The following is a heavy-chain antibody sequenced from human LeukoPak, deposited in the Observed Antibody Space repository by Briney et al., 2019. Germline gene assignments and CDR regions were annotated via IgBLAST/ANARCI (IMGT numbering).Heavy chain of an antibody. V-gene: IGHV4-34*01. CDR1: GGSFSGYY. D-gene: IGHD3-22*01. CDR3: ARARSYYYDDSGYSPYYFDY. CDR2: INHSGST. J-gene: IGHJ4*02. Sequence: SEALSLTCAVYGGSFSGYYWSWIRQPPGKGLEWIGEINHSGSTNYNPSLKSRVTISVDTSKNQFSLKLSSVTAADTAVYYCARARSYYYDDSGYSPYYFDYWGQGTVVTVSS.